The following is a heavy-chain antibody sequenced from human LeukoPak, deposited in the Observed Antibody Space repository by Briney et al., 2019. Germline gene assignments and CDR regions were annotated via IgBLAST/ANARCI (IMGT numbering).Heavy chain of an antibody. CDR3: AREDAMTSRDAFDI. CDR1: GGTFSSYA. Sequence: SVKVSCKASGGTFSSYAISWVRQAPGQGLEWMGRIIPILGIANYAQKFQGRVTITADKSTSTAYMELSSLRSEDTAVYYCAREDAMTSRDAFDIWGQGTMVTVSS. CDR2: IIPILGIA. D-gene: IGHD2-2*01. J-gene: IGHJ3*02. V-gene: IGHV1-69*04.